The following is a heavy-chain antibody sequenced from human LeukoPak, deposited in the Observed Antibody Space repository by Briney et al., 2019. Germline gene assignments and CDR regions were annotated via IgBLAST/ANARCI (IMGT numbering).Heavy chain of an antibody. CDR1: GYTFTGYY. Sequence: ASVKVSCKASGYTFTGYYMHWVRQAPGQGLEWMGWISAYNGNTNYAQKLQGRVTMTTDTSTSTAYMELRSLRAEDTAVYYCAKSGYNRFDYWGQGTLVTVSS. V-gene: IGHV1-18*04. CDR2: ISAYNGNT. CDR3: AKSGYNRFDY. D-gene: IGHD5-24*01. J-gene: IGHJ4*02.